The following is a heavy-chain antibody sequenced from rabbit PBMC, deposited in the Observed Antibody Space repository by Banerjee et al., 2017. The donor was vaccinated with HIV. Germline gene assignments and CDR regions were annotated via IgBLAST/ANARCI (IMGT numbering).Heavy chain of an antibody. V-gene: IGHV1S45*01. CDR1: GFTLSSYW. CDR2: INTSSGNT. CDR3: ARDLAAVTGWNFGL. Sequence: QLEESGGGLVKPEGSLTLTCTASGFTLSSYWMWWVRQAPGKGLEWIACINTSSGNTVYATWAKGRFTISKASWTTVTLQMTSLTAADTASYFCARDLAAVTGWNFGLWGQGTLVTV. D-gene: IGHD7-1*01. J-gene: IGHJ4*01.